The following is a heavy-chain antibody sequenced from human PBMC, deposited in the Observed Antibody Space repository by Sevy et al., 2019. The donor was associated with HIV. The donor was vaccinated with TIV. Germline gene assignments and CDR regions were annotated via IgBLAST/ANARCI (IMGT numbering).Heavy chain of an antibody. D-gene: IGHD4-17*01. CDR1: GFSFSSYG. V-gene: IGHV3-33*01. Sequence: GGSLRLSCAASGFSFSSYGMHWVRQAPGKGLEWVALIWFDGSNSYYVDSVKGRFTISRDTSKNTVYLQMNSLRAEDTAVYYCARDHEFYDYGDYGPTFFPDYWGQGNLVTVSS. CDR3: ARDHEFYDYGDYGPTFFPDY. CDR2: IWFDGSNS. J-gene: IGHJ4*02.